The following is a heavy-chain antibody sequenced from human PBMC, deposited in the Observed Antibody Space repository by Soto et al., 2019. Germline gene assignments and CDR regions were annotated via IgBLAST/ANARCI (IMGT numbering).Heavy chain of an antibody. J-gene: IGHJ4*02. Sequence: PGGSLRLSCAASGFSFSSYSMNWVRQAPGKGLEWVSSITSSGSYIYYADSVKGRFTVSRDNARNSLYLQMSSLRVEDTAVYYGARIGADWHPNCFDFWGQGTLVTVSS. CDR2: ITSSGSYI. CDR1: GFSFSSYS. CDR3: ARIGADWHPNCFDF. D-gene: IGHD2-21*01. V-gene: IGHV3-21*01.